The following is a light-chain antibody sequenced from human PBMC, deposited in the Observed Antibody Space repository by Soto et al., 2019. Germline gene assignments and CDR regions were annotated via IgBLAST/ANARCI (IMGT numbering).Light chain of an antibody. J-gene: IGKJ1*01. V-gene: IGKV1-5*01. CDR2: DAS. CDR3: QQYNSYWT. CDR1: QSISSW. Sequence: DIQMTQSPSTLSASVGDRVTITCRASQSISSWLAWYQQKPGKAPKLLIYDASSVESGVPSRFSGIGSGTEFTLTISSLHPDDFATYYCQQYNSYWTFGQGTKVEIK.